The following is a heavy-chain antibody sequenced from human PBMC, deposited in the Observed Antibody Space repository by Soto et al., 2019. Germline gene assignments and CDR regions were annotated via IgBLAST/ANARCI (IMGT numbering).Heavy chain of an antibody. CDR1: GFTFSSYA. D-gene: IGHD5-12*01. V-gene: IGHV3-23*01. CDR3: AKKDGGGYDSWEYYCYYMDV. CDR2: ISGSGGST. Sequence: EVQLLESGGGLVQPGGSLRLSCAASGFTFSSYAMSWVRQAPGKGLEWVSAISGSGGSTYYADSVKGRFTISRDNSKSTLYLQMNSLRAEDTAVYYCAKKDGGGYDSWEYYCYYMDVWGKGTTVTVSS. J-gene: IGHJ6*03.